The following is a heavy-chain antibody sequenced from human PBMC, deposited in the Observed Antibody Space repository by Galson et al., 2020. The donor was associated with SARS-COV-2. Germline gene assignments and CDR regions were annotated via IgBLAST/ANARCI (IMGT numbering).Heavy chain of an antibody. Sequence: GGSLRLSCVASGFDLSSHSINWVRQAPGEGLEWVSSISSSGTYIYYADSVKGRFTISRDNAKNSVVLQMNSLRAEDMAIYYCARDSLGTGNIWYVDAFDVWGQGTLVTVSS. D-gene: IGHD6-13*01. CDR2: ISSSGTYI. CDR1: GFDLSSHS. J-gene: IGHJ3*01. CDR3: ARDSLGTGNIWYVDAFDV. V-gene: IGHV3-21*01.